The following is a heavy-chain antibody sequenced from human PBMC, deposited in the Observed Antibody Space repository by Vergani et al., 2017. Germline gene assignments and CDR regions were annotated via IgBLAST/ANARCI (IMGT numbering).Heavy chain of an antibody. Sequence: QVQLQESGPGLVKPSETLSLTCTVSGGSISSYYWSWIRQPQGKGLEWIGYIYYSGSTNYNPSLKSRVTISVDTSKNQFSLKLSSVTAAETAVYYCARESGNYGDYDDAFDIWGQGTMVTVSS. CDR3: ARESGNYGDYDDAFDI. CDR1: GGSISSYY. D-gene: IGHD4-17*01. J-gene: IGHJ3*02. V-gene: IGHV4-59*01. CDR2: IYYSGST.